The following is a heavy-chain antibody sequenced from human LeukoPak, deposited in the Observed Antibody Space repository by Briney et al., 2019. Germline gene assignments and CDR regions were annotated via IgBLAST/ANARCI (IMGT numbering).Heavy chain of an antibody. J-gene: IGHJ4*02. V-gene: IGHV4-34*01. D-gene: IGHD1-26*01. Sequence: SETLSLTCAVYGGSFSGYYWSWIRQPPGKGLEWIGEINHSGSTNYNPSLKSRVTISVDTSKNQFSLKLSSVTAADTAVYYCAREGVVGVSDHWGQGTLVSVSS. CDR1: GGSFSGYY. CDR3: AREGVVGVSDH. CDR2: INHSGST.